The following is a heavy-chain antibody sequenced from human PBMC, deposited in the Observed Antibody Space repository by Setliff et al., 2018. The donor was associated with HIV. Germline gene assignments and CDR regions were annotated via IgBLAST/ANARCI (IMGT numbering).Heavy chain of an antibody. CDR1: GGIFINSA. Sequence: SVKVSCKASGGIFINSAFNWVRQAPGQGLERMGSIIPIFGTGNYAQNFQGRVTITADGSTSTAYMGLTSLRSEDTAVYYCATGRHYYDSSDYPANPFDVWGQGTLVTVSS. CDR2: IIPIFGTG. CDR3: ATGRHYYDSSDYPANPFDV. V-gene: IGHV1-69*13. J-gene: IGHJ3*01. D-gene: IGHD3-22*01.